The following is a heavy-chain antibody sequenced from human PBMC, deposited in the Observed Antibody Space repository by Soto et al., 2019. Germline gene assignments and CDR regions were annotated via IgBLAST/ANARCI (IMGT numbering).Heavy chain of an antibody. V-gene: IGHV3-48*04. CDR1: GFTFSSYS. Sequence: PGGSLRLSCAASGFTFSSYSMNWVRQAPGKGLEWVSYISSSSSTIYYADSVKGRFTISRDSAKNSMYLQMNSLTVEDTAMYYCASLDTAMIKTAGYWGQGTQVTVSS. CDR2: ISSSSSTI. CDR3: ASLDTAMIKTAGY. D-gene: IGHD5-18*01. J-gene: IGHJ4*02.